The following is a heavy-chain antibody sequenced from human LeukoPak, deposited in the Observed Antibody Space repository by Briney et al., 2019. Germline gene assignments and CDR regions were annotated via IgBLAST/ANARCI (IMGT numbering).Heavy chain of an antibody. J-gene: IGHJ4*02. CDR1: GFTFSNHF. CDR3: VKDLTGTWSFDY. CDR2: IGPNGAST. Sequence: GGSLRLSCSTSGFTFSNHFMHWVRQAPGKGLEYVSSIGPNGASTLYADSVKGRFTISRDNSKNALYLQLTSLRREDTALYYCVKDLTGTWSFDYWGQGTLVTVSS. D-gene: IGHD3-9*01. V-gene: IGHV3-64D*06.